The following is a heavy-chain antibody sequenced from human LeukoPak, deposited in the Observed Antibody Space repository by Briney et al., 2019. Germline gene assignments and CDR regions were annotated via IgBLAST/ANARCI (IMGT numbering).Heavy chain of an antibody. V-gene: IGHV3-43*02. Sequence: GGSLRLSCAASGFTFDAHSMHWVRQAPGKGLEWVSLISGDGGGKHYAASVKGRFTISRDNSEASLFLQMRSRRSEDTAFYYCAKRSGAPNNFDFWGQGALVTVSS. CDR1: GFTFDAHS. CDR2: ISGDGGGK. D-gene: IGHD1-1*01. J-gene: IGHJ4*02. CDR3: AKRSGAPNNFDF.